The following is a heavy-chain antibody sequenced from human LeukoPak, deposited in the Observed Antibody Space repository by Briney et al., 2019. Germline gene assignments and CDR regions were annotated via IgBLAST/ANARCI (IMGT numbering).Heavy chain of an antibody. Sequence: SGPTLVNPTQTLTLACTFSGFSLSTSGVGVGWIRQPPGKALEWLALIYWNDDKFYSPSLKSRLTITKDTSKNQVVLTMTNMDLVDTATYYCAHTLGIAAAGNRDYYYYYYMDVWGKGTTVTVSS. CDR3: AHTLGIAAAGNRDYYYYYYMDV. CDR1: GFSLSTSGVG. J-gene: IGHJ6*03. D-gene: IGHD6-13*01. V-gene: IGHV2-5*01. CDR2: IYWNDDK.